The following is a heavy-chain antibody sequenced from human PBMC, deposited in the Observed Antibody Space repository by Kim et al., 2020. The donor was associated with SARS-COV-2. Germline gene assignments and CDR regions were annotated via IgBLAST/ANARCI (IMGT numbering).Heavy chain of an antibody. Sequence: SETLSLTCTVSGGSISSSSYYWGWIRQPPGKGLEWIGSIYYSGSTYYNPSLKSRVTISVDTSKNQFSPKLSSVTAADTAVYYCARHEGWLQSRYYYGMDVWGQGTTVTVSS. CDR2: IYYSGST. V-gene: IGHV4-39*01. D-gene: IGHD5-12*01. J-gene: IGHJ6*02. CDR1: GGSISSSSYY. CDR3: ARHEGWLQSRYYYGMDV.